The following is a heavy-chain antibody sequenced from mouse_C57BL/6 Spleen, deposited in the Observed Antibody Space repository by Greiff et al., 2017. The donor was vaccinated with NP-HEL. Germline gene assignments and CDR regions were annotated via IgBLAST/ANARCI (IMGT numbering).Heavy chain of an antibody. CDR3: ARTGKEAWFAY. D-gene: IGHD4-1*01. CDR2: ISNGGGST. J-gene: IGHJ3*01. CDR1: GFTFSDYY. V-gene: IGHV5-12*01. Sequence: EVHLVESGGGLVQPGGSLKLSCAASGFTFSDYYMYWVRQTPEKRLEWVAYISNGGGSTYYPDTVKGRFTISRDNAKNTLYLQMSRLKSEDTAMYYCARTGKEAWFAYWGQGTLVTVSA.